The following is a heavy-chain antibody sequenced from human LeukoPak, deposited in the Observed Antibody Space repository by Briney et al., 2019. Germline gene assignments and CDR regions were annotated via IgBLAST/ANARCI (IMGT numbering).Heavy chain of an antibody. CDR3: ARGHYGLDV. CDR2: INPDGSEE. CDR1: GFTFSIHW. V-gene: IGHV3-7*01. Sequence: GGSLRLSCAASGFTFSIHWTTWVRQAPGKGLEWVAHINPDGSEEDSLDSVKGRFTISRDNAKNSVSLKMNSLRVEDTAVYYCARGHYGLDVWGQGTTVTVSS. J-gene: IGHJ6*02.